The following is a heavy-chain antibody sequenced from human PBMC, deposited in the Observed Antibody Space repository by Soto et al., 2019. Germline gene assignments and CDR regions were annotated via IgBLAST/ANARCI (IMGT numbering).Heavy chain of an antibody. CDR1: GFTFSSYA. CDR2: LYGSGRGI. V-gene: IGHV3-23*01. Sequence: EVQSLESGGGLVQPGGSLRLSCAASGFTFSSYAMIWIRQVPGKGLEWVSGLYGSGRGIHYADSVKGRFTIYRDNSAYAVYLQMNNLRVEDTAVYYCAKDAVAGDGVWLAHAWGRGTAVTVSS. D-gene: IGHD4-17*01. J-gene: IGHJ5*02. CDR3: AKDAVAGDGVWLAHA.